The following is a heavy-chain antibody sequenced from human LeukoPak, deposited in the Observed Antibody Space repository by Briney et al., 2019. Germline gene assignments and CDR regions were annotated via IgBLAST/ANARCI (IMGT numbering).Heavy chain of an antibody. CDR2: INPNSGGT. CDR3: ARDYGTYIVVVVAATPIQNWFDP. D-gene: IGHD2-15*01. CDR1: GYTFTSYY. J-gene: IGHJ5*02. V-gene: IGHV1-2*02. Sequence: ASVKVSCKASGYTFTSYYMHWVRQAPGQGLEWMGWINPNSGGTNYAQKFQGRVTMTRDTSISTAYMELSRLRSDDTAVYYCARDYGTYIVVVVAATPIQNWFDPWGQGTLVTVSS.